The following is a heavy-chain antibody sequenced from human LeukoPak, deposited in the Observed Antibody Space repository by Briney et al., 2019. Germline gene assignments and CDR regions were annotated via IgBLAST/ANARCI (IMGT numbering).Heavy chain of an antibody. CDR2: MNPNSGNT. Sequence: ASVKVSCKASGYTFTSYDINWVRQATGQGLEWMGWMNPNSGNTGYAQKFQGRVTITRNTSISTAYMELSSLRSEDTAVYYCARDVLGYCSSTNCYPYYFDYWGQGTLVTVSS. J-gene: IGHJ4*02. CDR1: GYTFTSYD. CDR3: ARDVLGYCSSTNCYPYYFDY. D-gene: IGHD2-2*01. V-gene: IGHV1-8*03.